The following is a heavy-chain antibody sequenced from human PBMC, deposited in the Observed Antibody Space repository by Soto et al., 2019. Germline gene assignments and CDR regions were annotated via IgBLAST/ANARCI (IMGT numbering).Heavy chain of an antibody. J-gene: IGHJ3*02. CDR3: ARGHGYFSGTSCYGLGVFDI. Sequence: ASVKVSCKASGYTFTSYAMHWVRQAPGQRLEWMGWINAGNGNTKYSQKFQGRVTITRDTSASTAYMELSSLRSEDTAVYYCARGHGYFSGTSCYGLGVFDIWGQGTMVTVSS. D-gene: IGHD2-2*01. V-gene: IGHV1-3*01. CDR2: INAGNGNT. CDR1: GYTFTSYA.